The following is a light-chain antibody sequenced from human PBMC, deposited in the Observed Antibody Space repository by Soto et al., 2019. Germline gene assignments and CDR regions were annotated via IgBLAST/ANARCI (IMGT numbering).Light chain of an antibody. Sequence: QSALTQPAPVSVSPGQSITISYTGTSTDVGGYNYVSWYQQHPGKAPKLMIYEVSTRPSGVSNRFSGSKSGNTASLTISGLQAEDEADYYCSSYTSSSTLDVFGTGTKVTVL. CDR2: EVS. V-gene: IGLV2-14*01. J-gene: IGLJ1*01. CDR1: STDVGGYNY. CDR3: SSYTSSSTLDV.